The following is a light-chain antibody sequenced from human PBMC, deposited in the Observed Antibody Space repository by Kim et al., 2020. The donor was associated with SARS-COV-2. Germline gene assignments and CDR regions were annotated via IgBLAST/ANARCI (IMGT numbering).Light chain of an antibody. CDR1: SSDVGGYNY. V-gene: IGLV2-14*03. CDR2: DVS. CDR3: SSYTDTSTFV. Sequence: GQSVTISCPGTSSDVGGYNYVSWYQQHPDRAPKVLIYDVSQRPSGVSDRFSGSKSGKTASLTISGLQAEDDADYYCSSYTDTSTFVFGSGTKVTVL. J-gene: IGLJ1*01.